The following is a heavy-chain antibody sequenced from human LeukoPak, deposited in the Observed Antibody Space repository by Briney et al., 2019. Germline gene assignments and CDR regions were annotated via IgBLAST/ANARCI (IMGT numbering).Heavy chain of an antibody. CDR2: IYTSGST. Sequence: SETLSLTCTVSGSSISSYYWSWIRQPAGKGLEWIGRIYTSGSTNYNPSLKSRVTMSVDTSKNQFSLKLSSVTAADTAVYYCARQVLTGYRGWFDPWGQGTLVTVSS. J-gene: IGHJ5*02. CDR1: GSSISSYY. V-gene: IGHV4-4*07. D-gene: IGHD3-9*01. CDR3: ARQVLTGYRGWFDP.